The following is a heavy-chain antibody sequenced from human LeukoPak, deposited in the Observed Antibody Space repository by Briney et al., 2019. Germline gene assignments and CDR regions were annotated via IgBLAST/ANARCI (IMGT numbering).Heavy chain of an antibody. CDR3: GRRDFTSEHFDY. J-gene: IGHJ4*02. CDR1: GFSFTTYW. V-gene: IGHV5-51*01. CDR2: IYPGDSDT. Sequence: GESLKISCKGSGFSFTTYWIGWVRQMPGRGLEWMGIIYPGDSDTRYSPSFQGQVTISADKSISTAYLQWSSLKASGTAIYYCGRRDFTSEHFDYWGQGTLVTLSS. D-gene: IGHD1-14*01.